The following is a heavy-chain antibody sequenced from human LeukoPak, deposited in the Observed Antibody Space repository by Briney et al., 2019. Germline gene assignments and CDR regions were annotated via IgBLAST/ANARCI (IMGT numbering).Heavy chain of an antibody. CDR3: ARARYSSSPFDP. Sequence: PGGSLRLSCAASGFIFSSYSMNWVRQAPGKGLEWVSFISSSSSYIYYADSVKGRFTISRDNAKNSLYLQMNSLRAEDTAAYYCARARYSSSPFDPWGQGTLVTVSS. V-gene: IGHV3-21*01. J-gene: IGHJ5*02. CDR1: GFIFSSYS. CDR2: ISSSSSYI. D-gene: IGHD6-13*01.